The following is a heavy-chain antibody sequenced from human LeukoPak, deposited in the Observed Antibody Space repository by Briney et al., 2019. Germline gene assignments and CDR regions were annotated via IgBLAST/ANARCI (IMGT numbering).Heavy chain of an antibody. V-gene: IGHV4-39*07. CDR3: ARDSRSDYYDSRIIDY. J-gene: IGHJ4*02. Sequence: SETLSLTCTVSGGAISSSSDYWGWILQPPGKGLEWIWSIYYSGSTYYNPSLKSRVTISVDTSKNQFSLKLSSVTAADTAVYYCARDSRSDYYDSRIIDYWGQGTLVTVSS. D-gene: IGHD3-22*01. CDR2: IYYSGST. CDR1: GGAISSSSDY.